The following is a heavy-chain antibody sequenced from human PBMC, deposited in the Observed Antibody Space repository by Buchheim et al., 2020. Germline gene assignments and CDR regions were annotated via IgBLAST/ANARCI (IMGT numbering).Heavy chain of an antibody. J-gene: IGHJ6*02. CDR1: GFTFSTYW. Sequence: EVQLVESGGGLVQPGGSLRLSCAASGFTFSTYWMLWVRQAPGKGLVWVSRINSDGSSTTYADSVEGRFTISRDNAKNTLYQQMDSLRAEDTAVYYCSRGISWHYSMDVWGQGTT. D-gene: IGHD3-3*02. CDR3: SRGISWHYSMDV. V-gene: IGHV3-74*01. CDR2: INSDGSST.